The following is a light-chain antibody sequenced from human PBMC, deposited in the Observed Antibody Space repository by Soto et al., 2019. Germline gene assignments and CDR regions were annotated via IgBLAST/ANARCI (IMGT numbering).Light chain of an antibody. J-gene: IGKJ5*01. Sequence: DIVMTQSPATLSVSPGERATLSCRVSQSVSSNLAWYQQKPGQAPRLLIYGASTRATGIPARFSGSGSGTEFTLIISSLQSEDFAVYYCQQYNNWPPITFGQGTRLEIK. CDR2: GAS. CDR1: QSVSSN. CDR3: QQYNNWPPIT. V-gene: IGKV3D-15*01.